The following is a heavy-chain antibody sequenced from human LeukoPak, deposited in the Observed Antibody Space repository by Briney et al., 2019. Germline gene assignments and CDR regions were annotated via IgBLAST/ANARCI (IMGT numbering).Heavy chain of an antibody. D-gene: IGHD5-12*01. CDR2: IIPILGIA. CDR3: ATNPAIVATRPNWFDP. J-gene: IGHJ5*02. Sequence: GASVKVSCKASGGTFSSYAISWVRQAPGQGLEWMGRIIPILGIANYAQKFQGRVTITADKSTSTAYMELSSLRSEDTAVCYCATNPAIVATRPNWFDPWGQGTLVTVSS. CDR1: GGTFSSYA. V-gene: IGHV1-69*04.